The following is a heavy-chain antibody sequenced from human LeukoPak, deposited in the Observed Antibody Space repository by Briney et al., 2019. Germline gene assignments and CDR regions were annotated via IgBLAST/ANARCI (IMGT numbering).Heavy chain of an antibody. CDR2: INPNSGGR. Sequence: SVTVTCKGSGYTFTGYYMHWVRQAPAQGLEWVGWINPNSGGRNYAQRFQGRVTMNRDTSISTAYMELSMLRSDDTAVYYCARGGGYCSSTSCYPFDYWGQGTLVTVSS. CDR3: ARGGGYCSSTSCYPFDY. J-gene: IGHJ4*02. V-gene: IGHV1-2*02. CDR1: GYTFTGYY. D-gene: IGHD2-2*01.